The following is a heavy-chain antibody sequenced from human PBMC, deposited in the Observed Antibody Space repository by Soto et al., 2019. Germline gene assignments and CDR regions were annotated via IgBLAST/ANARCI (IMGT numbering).Heavy chain of an antibody. Sequence: QVQLVQSGAEVKKPGSSVKVSCKASGGTFSSYAISWVRQAPGQGLEWMGGIIPICGRATYAQNYQGRVTMTADESTSTAYMEPSSLRSEFTAVYYCAREGSSSLVGKNWFDPWGQGTLVTVS. J-gene: IGHJ5*02. CDR2: IIPICGRA. CDR3: AREGSSSLVGKNWFDP. CDR1: GGTFSSYA. D-gene: IGHD6-6*01. V-gene: IGHV1-69*01.